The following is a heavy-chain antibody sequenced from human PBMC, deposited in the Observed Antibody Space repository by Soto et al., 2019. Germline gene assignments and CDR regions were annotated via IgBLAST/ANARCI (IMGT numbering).Heavy chain of an antibody. D-gene: IGHD5-12*01. CDR1: GYPFTAYG. CDR2: INTGSGNT. Sequence: QVHLVQSGAEVKKPGASVNVSCKASGYPFTAYGLHWVRQAPGQRLEWMGWINTGSGNTKSSHKFQGRITIKSDTPASTVSTELSSLPSDCLAIYSCAWAVVATYYWCQGTLVTGSS. CDR3: AWAVVATYY. J-gene: IGHJ4*02. V-gene: IGHV1-3*04.